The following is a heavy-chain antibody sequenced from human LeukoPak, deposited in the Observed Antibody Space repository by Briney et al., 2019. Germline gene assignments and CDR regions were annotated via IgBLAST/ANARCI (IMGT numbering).Heavy chain of an antibody. CDR1: VGTFSSYA. J-gene: IGHJ6*03. V-gene: IGHV1-69*05. D-gene: IGHD2-2*01. Sequence: AVQVSCKASVGTFSSYAISWVRQAPGQGVEWMGGIIPIFGTANYAQKFQGRVTITTDESTSTAYMELSSLRPEDTAVYYCARERSLRYCSSTSCHMDVWGKGTTVTVSS. CDR3: ARERSLRYCSSTSCHMDV. CDR2: IIPIFGTA.